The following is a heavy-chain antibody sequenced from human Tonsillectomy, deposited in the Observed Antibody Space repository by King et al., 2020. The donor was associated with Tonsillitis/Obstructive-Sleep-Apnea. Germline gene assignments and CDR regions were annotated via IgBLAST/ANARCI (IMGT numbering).Heavy chain of an antibody. J-gene: IGHJ3*02. V-gene: IGHV3-43*01. Sequence: VQLVESGGVVVQPGGSLRLSCAASGFTFDDYTMHWVRQAPGKGLEWVSLISWDGGSTYYADSVKGRFTISRENSKNSLYLQMNSLRTEDTALYYCATGQGGAFDIWGQGTMVTVSS. CDR3: ATGQGGAFDI. CDR2: ISWDGGST. CDR1: GFTFDDYT.